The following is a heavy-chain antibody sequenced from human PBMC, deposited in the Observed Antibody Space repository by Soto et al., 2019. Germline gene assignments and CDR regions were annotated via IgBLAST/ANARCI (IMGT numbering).Heavy chain of an antibody. CDR1: GFTFSSYA. V-gene: IGHV3-23*01. CDR3: AKAMATPPYGDYVYFDY. Sequence: GGSLRLSCAASGFTFSSYAMSWVRQAPGKGLEWVSAISGSGGSTYYADSVKGRFTISRDNSKNTLYLQMNSLRAEDTAVYYCAKAMATPPYGDYVYFDYWGQGTLVTVSS. CDR2: ISGSGGST. J-gene: IGHJ4*02. D-gene: IGHD4-17*01.